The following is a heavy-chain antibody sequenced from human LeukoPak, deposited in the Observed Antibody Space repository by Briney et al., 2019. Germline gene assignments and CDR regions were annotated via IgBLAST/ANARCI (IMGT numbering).Heavy chain of an antibody. D-gene: IGHD2-2*01. J-gene: IGHJ4*02. CDR3: ARQGGYSSSPDF. CDR2: IYYSGST. Sequence: SETLSLTCTVSGGSISHYYWNWIRQPPGKGLEWIGYIYYSGSTNYNPSLKSRVTISVDTSKNQFSLKLSSVTAADPAVYYCARQGGYSSSPDFWGQGTLVTVSS. V-gene: IGHV4-59*08. CDR1: GGSISHYY.